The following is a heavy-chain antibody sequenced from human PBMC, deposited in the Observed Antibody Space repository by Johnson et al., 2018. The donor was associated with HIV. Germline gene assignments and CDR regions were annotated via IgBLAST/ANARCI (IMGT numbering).Heavy chain of an antibody. CDR3: AKDPPATGWYAFDI. CDR1: GFTFSDYY. D-gene: IGHD1-1*01. Sequence: MLLVESGGGLVKPGGSLRLSCAASGFTFSDYYMNWIRQAPGKGLEWLSVLYSDGRTYYADSVKGRLTISRDGSKNTLFLQMNSLRAEDTAVYYCAKDPPATGWYAFDIWGQGTMVTVSS. CDR2: LYSDGRT. J-gene: IGHJ3*02. V-gene: IGHV3-66*01.